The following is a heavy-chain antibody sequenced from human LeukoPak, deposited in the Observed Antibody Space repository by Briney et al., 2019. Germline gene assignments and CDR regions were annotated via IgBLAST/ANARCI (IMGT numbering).Heavy chain of an antibody. CDR3: ARDLSPDYGGRQYNWFDP. CDR1: GYTFTGNG. J-gene: IGHJ5*02. V-gene: IGHV1-18*01. CDR2: ISGYNGNT. D-gene: IGHD4-23*01. Sequence: GASVKVSCKASGYTFTGNGITWVRQAPGQGLEWMGWISGYNGNTVYAQMFQGRVTMTTDTSTSTAYMELRSLRPDDTAVYYCARDLSPDYGGRQYNWFDPWGQGTLVTVSS.